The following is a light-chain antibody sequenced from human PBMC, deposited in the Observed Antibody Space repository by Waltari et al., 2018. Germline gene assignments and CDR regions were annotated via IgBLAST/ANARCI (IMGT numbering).Light chain of an antibody. CDR2: GIT. CDR1: SNDVGASNF. V-gene: IGLV2-14*03. J-gene: IGLJ2*01. CDR3: SSFTDTHTLL. Sequence: QSALTQPASVSGSPGQSITISCTGTSNDVGASNFVSWYQQHPGRAPQLMIYGITERPSGISYRFSGSKSANTASLTISGLLPEDEAIYYCSSFTDTHTLLFGGGTTVTVL.